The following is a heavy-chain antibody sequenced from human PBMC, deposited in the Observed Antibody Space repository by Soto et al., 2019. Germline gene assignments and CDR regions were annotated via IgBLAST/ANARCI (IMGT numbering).Heavy chain of an antibody. CDR1: GGSFRGPC. CDR2: INHSGST. V-gene: IGHV4-34*01. Sequence: SEPKALTSSVYGGSFRGPCWSWIRQPQGEGLEWIGEINHSGSTNYNPSLKSRVTISVDTSKNQFSLKLSSVTAADTAVYYCARARGYSYGTYYYYYGMDVWGQGNTVTGSS. J-gene: IGHJ6*02. CDR3: ARARGYSYGTYYYYYGMDV. D-gene: IGHD5-18*01.